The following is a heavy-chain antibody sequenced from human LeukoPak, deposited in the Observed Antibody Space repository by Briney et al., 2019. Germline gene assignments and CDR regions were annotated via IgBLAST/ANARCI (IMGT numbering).Heavy chain of an antibody. Sequence: GGSPRLSCAASGFTFSSYAMSWVRQAPGKGLEWVSAISGSGGSTYYADSVKGRFTISRDNSKNTLYLQMNSLRAEDTAVYYCAKEPLFPSQLPYYFDYWGQGTLVTVSS. D-gene: IGHD2-2*01. V-gene: IGHV3-23*01. CDR2: ISGSGGST. CDR1: GFTFSSYA. CDR3: AKEPLFPSQLPYYFDY. J-gene: IGHJ4*02.